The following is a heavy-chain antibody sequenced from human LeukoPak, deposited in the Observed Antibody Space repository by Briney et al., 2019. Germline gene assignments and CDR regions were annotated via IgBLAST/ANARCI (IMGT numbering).Heavy chain of an antibody. CDR1: EFTFSNAW. CDR2: IKQDGSEK. D-gene: IGHD3-10*02. V-gene: IGHV3-7*01. J-gene: IGHJ6*04. CDR3: AELGITMIGGV. Sequence: TGGSLRLSCAASEFTFSNAWMSWVRQAPGKGLEWVANIKQDGSEKYYVDSVKGRFTISRDNAKNSLYLQMNSLRAEDTAVYYCAELGITMIGGVWGKGTTVTISS.